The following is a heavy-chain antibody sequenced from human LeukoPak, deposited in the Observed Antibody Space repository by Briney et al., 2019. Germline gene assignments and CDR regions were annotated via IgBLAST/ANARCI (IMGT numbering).Heavy chain of an antibody. J-gene: IGHJ6*03. CDR1: GGSISSYY. CDR2: IYYSGST. D-gene: IGHD3-16*01. CDR3: ARTRGGVYYFYYMDV. V-gene: IGHV4-59*12. Sequence: SETLSLTCTVSGGSISSYYWSWIRQPPGKGLEWIGYIYYSGSTYYNPSLKSRVTISVDTSKNQFSLKLSSVTAADTAVYYCARTRGGVYYFYYMDVWGKGTTVTVSS.